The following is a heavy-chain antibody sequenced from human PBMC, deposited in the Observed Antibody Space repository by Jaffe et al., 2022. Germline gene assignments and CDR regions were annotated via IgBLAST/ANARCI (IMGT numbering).Heavy chain of an antibody. Sequence: QVQLVQSGAEVKKPGSSVKVSCKASGGTFSSYAISWVRQAPGQGLEWMGGIIPIFGTANYAQKFQGRVTITADESTSTAYMELSSLRSEDTAVYYCASEILGYCSSTSCQRGFFDYWGQGTLVTVSS. V-gene: IGHV1-69*01. CDR3: ASEILGYCSSTSCQRGFFDY. CDR2: IIPIFGTA. J-gene: IGHJ4*02. CDR1: GGTFSSYA. D-gene: IGHD2-2*01.